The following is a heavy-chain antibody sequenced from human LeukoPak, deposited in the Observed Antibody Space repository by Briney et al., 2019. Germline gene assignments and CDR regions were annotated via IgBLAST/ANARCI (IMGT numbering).Heavy chain of an antibody. Sequence: ASVKVSCKASGYTFTSYDINWVRQATGQGLEWMGWMNPNSGNTGYAQKFQGRVTMTRNTSISTAYMELSSLRSEDTAVYYCARGAPFTFGGVVVIPDYGMDVWGQGTTVTVS. CDR3: ARGAPFTFGGVVVIPDYGMDV. CDR2: MNPNSGNT. J-gene: IGHJ6*02. V-gene: IGHV1-8*01. D-gene: IGHD3-16*02. CDR1: GYTFTSYD.